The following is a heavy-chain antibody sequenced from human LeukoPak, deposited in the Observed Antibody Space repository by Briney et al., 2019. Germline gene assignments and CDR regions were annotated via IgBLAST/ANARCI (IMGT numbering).Heavy chain of an antibody. D-gene: IGHD3/OR15-3a*01. J-gene: IGHJ4*02. V-gene: IGHV3-23*01. CDR3: AKGVDYQKLEH. CDR1: GFTFSSYA. CDR2: ISGSGGST. Sequence: GGSLRLSCAASGFTFSSYAMSWVRQAPGKGLEWVSAISGSGGSTYYADSVKGRFTISRDTSKNTLYLQINSLRAEDTAVYYCAKGVDYQKLEHWGQGTLVTVSS.